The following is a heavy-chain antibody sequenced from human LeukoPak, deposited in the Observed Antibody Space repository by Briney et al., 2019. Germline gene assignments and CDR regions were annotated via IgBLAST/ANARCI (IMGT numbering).Heavy chain of an antibody. CDR3: GRAAYGYHFDN. CDR1: GYSFTAYY. J-gene: IGHJ4*02. CDR2: INPNSGDT. D-gene: IGHD4-17*01. Sequence: ASVKVSCKASGYSFTAYYIHWVRQAPGQGLEWMGWINPNSGDTNSEQKFQGRVTMTRDTSITTTYMELSRLKSDDTAVYYCGRAAYGYHFDNWGQGTLVTVSS. V-gene: IGHV1-2*02.